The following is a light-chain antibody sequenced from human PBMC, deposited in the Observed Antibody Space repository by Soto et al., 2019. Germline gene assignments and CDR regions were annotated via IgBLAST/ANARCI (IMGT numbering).Light chain of an antibody. J-gene: IGLJ2*01. Sequence: QSVLTQPASVSGAPEQSITISCTGTSSDVGAYNLVSWYQQHPGKAPRLIIYEGSKRPSGISHRFSGSKSDNTASLTISGLRAEDEAHYHCCSYAGSRPFVFGGGTQLTVL. V-gene: IGLV2-23*01. CDR1: SSDVGAYNL. CDR2: EGS. CDR3: CSYAGSRPFV.